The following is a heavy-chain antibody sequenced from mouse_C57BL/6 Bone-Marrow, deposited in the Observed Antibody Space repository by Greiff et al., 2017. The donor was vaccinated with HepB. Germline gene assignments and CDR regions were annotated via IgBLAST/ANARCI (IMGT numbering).Heavy chain of an antibody. CDR3: TRDGSPLYYGYDAWFAY. D-gene: IGHD2-2*01. CDR2: ISSGGDYI. CDR1: GFTFSSYA. Sequence: DVMLVESGEGLVKPGGSLKLSCAASGFTFSSYAMSWVRQTPEKRLEWVAYISSGGDYIYYADTVKGRFTISRDNARNTLYLQMSSLKSEATAMYYCTRDGSPLYYGYDAWFAYWGQGTLVTVSA. J-gene: IGHJ3*01. V-gene: IGHV5-9-1*02.